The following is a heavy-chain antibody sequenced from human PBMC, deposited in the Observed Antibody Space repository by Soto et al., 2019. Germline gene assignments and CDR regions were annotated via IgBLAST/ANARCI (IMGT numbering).Heavy chain of an antibody. CDR1: GYSIASGYY. J-gene: IGHJ6*02. CDR2: IYHAGSV. V-gene: IGHV4-38-2*01. CDR3: ARTFDYYGMDV. Sequence: SETLSLTCAVSGYSIASGYYWAWIRQSPGKGLEWIGSIYHAGSVYYNPSLNSRVAVSLDTSKNHFSLNLTSVTAADTAVYYCARTFDYYGMDVWGQGTTVTV.